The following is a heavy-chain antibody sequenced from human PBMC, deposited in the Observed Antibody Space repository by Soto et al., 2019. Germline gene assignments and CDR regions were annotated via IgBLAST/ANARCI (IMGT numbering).Heavy chain of an antibody. Sequence: GGSLRLSCAASGFTFSSYAMHWVRQAPGKGLEWVAVISYDGSNKYYADSVKGRFTISRDNSKNTVYLQMNSLRAEDTAVYYCASPAPSSSGSQGFDYWGQGTLVTVSS. CDR2: ISYDGSNK. V-gene: IGHV3-30-3*01. D-gene: IGHD3-10*01. J-gene: IGHJ4*02. CDR3: ASPAPSSSGSQGFDY. CDR1: GFTFSSYA.